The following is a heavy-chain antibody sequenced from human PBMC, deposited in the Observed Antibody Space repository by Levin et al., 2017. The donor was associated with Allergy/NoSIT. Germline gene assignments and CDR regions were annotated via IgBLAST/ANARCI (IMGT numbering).Heavy chain of an antibody. J-gene: IGHJ6*02. Sequence: ASVKVSCVTSGFTFSNYAMTWVRQAPGKGLEWVSGISGSGGRTNYADSVMGRFSVSRDNSKKRLYLHMNSLRGEDTAVYYWAKDILVGPAAMLYYRSYGMDVWGQGTTVTVSS. D-gene: IGHD2-2*01. CDR3: AKDILVGPAAMLYYRSYGMDV. V-gene: IGHV3-23*01. CDR2: ISGSGGRT. CDR1: GFTFSNYA.